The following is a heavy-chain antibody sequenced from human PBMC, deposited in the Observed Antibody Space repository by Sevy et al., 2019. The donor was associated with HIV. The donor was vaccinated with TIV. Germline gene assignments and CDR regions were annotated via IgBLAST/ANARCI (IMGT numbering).Heavy chain of an antibody. V-gene: IGHV3-11*06. Sequence: GGSLRLSCAASGFTFSDYYMSWIRQAPGKGLEWVSYISSSSSYTNYADSVKGRFTISRDNAKNSLYLQMNSLRAEDTAVYYCARDSGVPAAISWFDPWGQRTLVTVSS. CDR3: ARDSGVPAAISWFDP. D-gene: IGHD2-2*01. CDR2: ISSSSSYT. CDR1: GFTFSDYY. J-gene: IGHJ5*02.